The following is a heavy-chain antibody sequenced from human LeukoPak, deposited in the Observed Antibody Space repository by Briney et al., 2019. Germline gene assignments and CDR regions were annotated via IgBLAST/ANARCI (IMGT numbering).Heavy chain of an antibody. CDR2: IYYSGST. D-gene: IGHD4-23*01. CDR1: GGSISSYY. V-gene: IGHV4-59*01. J-gene: IGHJ4*02. Sequence: PSETLSLTCTVSGGSISSYYWSWIRQPPGKGLEWIGYIYYSGSTNNNPSLKSRVTISVDTSKNQFSLKLSSVTAADTAVYYCARGLSTVVTPWGYWGQGTLVTVSS. CDR3: ARGLSTVVTPWGY.